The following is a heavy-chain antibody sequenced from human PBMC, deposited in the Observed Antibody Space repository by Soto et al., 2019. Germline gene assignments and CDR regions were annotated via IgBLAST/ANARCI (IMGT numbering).Heavy chain of an antibody. CDR1: GYTFTSYG. D-gene: IGHD6-19*01. Sequence: QVQLVQSGAEVKKPGASVKVSCKASGYTFTSYGINWVRQATGQGLEWMGWMNPNSGNTSYAQKFKRRGTMTRNTSTSTASTELSRRRSEATAMDDCARAYRSGWSKYWGQGTLVTVSS. V-gene: IGHV1-8*02. CDR3: ARAYRSGWSKY. J-gene: IGHJ4*02. CDR2: MNPNSGNT.